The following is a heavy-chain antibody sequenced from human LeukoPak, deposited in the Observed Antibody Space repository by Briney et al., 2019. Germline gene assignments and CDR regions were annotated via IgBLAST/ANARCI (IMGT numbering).Heavy chain of an antibody. J-gene: IGHJ4*02. D-gene: IGHD3-22*01. Sequence: YADSVKGRFTISRDNSKNTLYLQMNSLRAEDTAVYYCAKDRTKTYYYDSSGYYPLYYFDYWGQGTLVTVSS. V-gene: IGHV3-23*01. CDR3: AKDRTKTYYYDSSGYYPLYYFDY.